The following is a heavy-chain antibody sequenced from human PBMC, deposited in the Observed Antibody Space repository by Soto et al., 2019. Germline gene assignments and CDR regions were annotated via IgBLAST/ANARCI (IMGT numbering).Heavy chain of an antibody. Sequence: GGSLRLSCAASGFTFSSYEMNWVRQAPGKGLEWVSYISSSGSTIYYADSVKGRFTISRDNAKNSLYLQMNSLRAEDTAVYYCARGFIAARPSYYYGMDVWGQGTTVTVSS. V-gene: IGHV3-48*03. CDR1: GFTFSSYE. D-gene: IGHD6-6*01. J-gene: IGHJ6*02. CDR2: ISSSGSTI. CDR3: ARGFIAARPSYYYGMDV.